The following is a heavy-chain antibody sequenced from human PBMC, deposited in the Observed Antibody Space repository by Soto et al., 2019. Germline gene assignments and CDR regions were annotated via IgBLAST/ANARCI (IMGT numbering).Heavy chain of an antibody. Sequence: ASVKVSCKASGYTFTSYDINWVRQATGQGLEWKGWMNPNSGNTGYAQKFQGRVTMTRNTSISTAYMELSSLRSEDTAVYYCARGPLGYCSGGSCYTFDPWGQGTLVTVSS. D-gene: IGHD2-15*01. J-gene: IGHJ5*02. CDR2: MNPNSGNT. CDR3: ARGPLGYCSGGSCYTFDP. V-gene: IGHV1-8*01. CDR1: GYTFTSYD.